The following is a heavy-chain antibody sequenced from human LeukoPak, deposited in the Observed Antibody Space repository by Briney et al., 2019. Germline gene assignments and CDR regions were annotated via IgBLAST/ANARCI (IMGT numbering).Heavy chain of an antibody. CDR3: ARAHGYNWFDP. Sequence: PSETLSHTCTVSGGSISSYYWSWIRQPPGKGLEWIGYTYYSGSTNYNPSLQSRVTISVDTSKNQFSLKLSSVTAADTAVYHCARAHGYNWFDPWGQGTLVTVSS. CDR1: GGSISSYY. V-gene: IGHV4-59*01. J-gene: IGHJ5*02. CDR2: TYYSGST.